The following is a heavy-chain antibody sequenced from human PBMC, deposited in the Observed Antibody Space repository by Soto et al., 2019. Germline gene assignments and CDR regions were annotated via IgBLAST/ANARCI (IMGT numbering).Heavy chain of an antibody. D-gene: IGHD1-26*01. Sequence: ASVKVSCKASGYTFTNYVVHWLRQAPGQGLEWMGWLNAGNGDTKYSPTFQDRVTISRDTSASTAYMELSRLRSDDTAVYYCAREARRELLYYYGMDVWGQGTTVTVSS. CDR2: LNAGNGDT. CDR3: AREARRELLYYYGMDV. J-gene: IGHJ6*02. CDR1: GYTFTNYV. V-gene: IGHV1-3*01.